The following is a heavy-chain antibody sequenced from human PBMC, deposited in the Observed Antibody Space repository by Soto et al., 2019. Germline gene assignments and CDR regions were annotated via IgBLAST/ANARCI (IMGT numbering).Heavy chain of an antibody. CDR1: GYTFTSYV. D-gene: IGHD4-17*01. V-gene: IGHV1-18*01. J-gene: IGHJ4*02. CDR3: ARDLSYGPGTY. CDR2: ISAYNGNT. Sequence: VPLKVSCKTSGYTFTSYVISGGRQAPGQGLEWMGWISAYNGNTNYAQKLQGRVTMTTDTSTSTAYMELRSLRSDDTAVYYCARDLSYGPGTYWGQGTLVTVSS.